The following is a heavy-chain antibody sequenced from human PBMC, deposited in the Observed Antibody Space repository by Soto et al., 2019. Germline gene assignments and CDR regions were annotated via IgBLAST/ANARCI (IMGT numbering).Heavy chain of an antibody. Sequence: ASVKVSCKASGYTFTSYYMHWVRQAPGQGLEWMGIINPSGGSTSYAQKFQGRVTMTRDTSTSTVYMELSSLRSEDTAVYYCARVALRYFDWSHAFDIWGQGTMVTVSS. V-gene: IGHV1-46*01. CDR2: INPSGGST. CDR1: GYTFTSYY. D-gene: IGHD3-9*01. J-gene: IGHJ3*02. CDR3: ARVALRYFDWSHAFDI.